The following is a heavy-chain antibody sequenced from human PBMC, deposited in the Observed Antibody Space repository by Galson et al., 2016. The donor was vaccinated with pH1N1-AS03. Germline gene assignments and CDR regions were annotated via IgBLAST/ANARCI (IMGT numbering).Heavy chain of an antibody. CDR2: VFYTGST. J-gene: IGHJ4*02. CDR1: GGSIGDARYY. CDR3: ARRVGGPTTAGGFDQ. D-gene: IGHD1-26*01. V-gene: IGHV4-39*01. Sequence: ETLSLTCAVSGGSIGDARYYWGWIRQPPGKGLEWIGNVFYTGSTYYKPSLKSRVTISVDLSKNQFSLKLTSVSASDTAIYYCARRVGGPTTAGGFDQWGQGTLLPVSS.